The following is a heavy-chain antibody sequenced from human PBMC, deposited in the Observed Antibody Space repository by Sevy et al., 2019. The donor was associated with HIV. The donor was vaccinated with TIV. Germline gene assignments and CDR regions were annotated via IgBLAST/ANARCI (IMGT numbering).Heavy chain of an antibody. CDR3: ASYDFWSGYSNFDY. Sequence: GGSLRLSCAASGFTFSSYWMSWVRQAPGKGLEWVANIKQDGSEKYYVDSVKGRFTISRDNAKNSLYLQMNSLRAEDTDVYYCASYDFWSGYSNFDYWGQGTLVTVSS. CDR2: IKQDGSEK. CDR1: GFTFSSYW. V-gene: IGHV3-7*01. D-gene: IGHD3-3*01. J-gene: IGHJ4*02.